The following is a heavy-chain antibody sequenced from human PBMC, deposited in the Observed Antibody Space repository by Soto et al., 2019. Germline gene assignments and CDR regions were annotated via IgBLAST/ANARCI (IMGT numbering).Heavy chain of an antibody. Sequence: QVQLVESGGGVVQPGKSLRLSCAASGFIFSAYVMHWVRQAPGKGLVWVAMISHDEDYIYYAASVKGRFTISRDNSKTTLLLEMSNLKSEDKAMYYCARDTERLKFGDIDYWGQGTLVTVSS. CDR1: GFIFSAYV. CDR3: ARDTERLKFGDIDY. D-gene: IGHD2-21*01. J-gene: IGHJ4*02. CDR2: ISHDEDYI. V-gene: IGHV3-33*05.